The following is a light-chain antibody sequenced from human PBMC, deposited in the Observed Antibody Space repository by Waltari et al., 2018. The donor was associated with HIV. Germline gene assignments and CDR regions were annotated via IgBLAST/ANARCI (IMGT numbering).Light chain of an antibody. CDR3: QAWDTNTAQVV. CDR1: KLGDTY. Sequence: SFDLTQPPSVSVSPGQTATIPCSGEKLGDTYTSWYKQKPGHSPVMVIFQDTRRPSGIPERFSGSYSGDTATLTISGTQTLDEADYYCQAWDTNTAQVVFGGGTKLTVL. J-gene: IGLJ2*01. V-gene: IGLV3-1*01. CDR2: QDT.